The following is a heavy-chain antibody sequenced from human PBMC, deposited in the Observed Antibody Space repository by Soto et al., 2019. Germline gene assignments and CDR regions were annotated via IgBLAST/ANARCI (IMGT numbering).Heavy chain of an antibody. Sequence: EVQLVESGGGLVQPGGSLRLSCAASGFTFSNYWMHWVRRVPGKGLVWVSRISSDGSDTRYADSVKGRFTISRDNAENTRYLQMNSLSAEDTAVYYCARDWTAAGPSSFDYWGQGTLVTVSS. CDR1: GFTFSNYW. D-gene: IGHD6-13*01. J-gene: IGHJ4*02. CDR3: ARDWTAAGPSSFDY. CDR2: ISSDGSDT. V-gene: IGHV3-74*01.